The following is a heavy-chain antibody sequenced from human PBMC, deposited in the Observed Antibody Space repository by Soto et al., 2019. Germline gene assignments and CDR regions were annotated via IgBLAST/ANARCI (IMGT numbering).Heavy chain of an antibody. CDR2: SSAYHRNT. CDR3: ARDYYDSSGYYPGQQIVYYGMDV. J-gene: IGHJ6*04. D-gene: IGHD3-22*01. V-gene: IGHV1-18*01. CDR1: GNRFTTYV. Sequence: TSGNRFTTYVISRVPQAPGQLLELMGYSSAYHRNTNYAQKLQGRVTMAADTSTSTAYMELRSLRSDDTAVYYCARDYYDSSGYYPGQQIVYYGMDVWGKGTTVTVS.